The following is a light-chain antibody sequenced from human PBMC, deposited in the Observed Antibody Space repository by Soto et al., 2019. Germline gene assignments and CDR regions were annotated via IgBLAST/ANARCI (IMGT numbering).Light chain of an antibody. CDR3: QSADNSGVV. CDR1: ELPKQF. CDR2: KDT. Sequence: SYELTQTPSVSVSPGQTATITCSGDELPKQFVCWYQQKPGQAPVLVIQKDTERPSGIPERFSGSTSGALVTLTISGVQAEDEADYYCQSADNSGVVFGGGTKLTVL. J-gene: IGLJ2*01. V-gene: IGLV3-25*02.